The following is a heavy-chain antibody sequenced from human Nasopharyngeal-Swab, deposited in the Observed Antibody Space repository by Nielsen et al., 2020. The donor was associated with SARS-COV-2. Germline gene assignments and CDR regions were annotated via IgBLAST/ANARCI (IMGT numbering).Heavy chain of an antibody. J-gene: IGHJ6*02. Sequence: GESLKISCAASGFTFSSYAMHWVRQAPGKVLEWVAVISYDGSNKYYADSVKGRFTISRDNSKNTLYLQMNSLRAEDTAVYYCARGCVLTGPSCYYYGMDVWGQGTTVTVSS. CDR2: ISYDGSNK. CDR3: ARGCVLTGPSCYYYGMDV. CDR1: GFTFSSYA. D-gene: IGHD3-9*01. V-gene: IGHV3-30-3*01.